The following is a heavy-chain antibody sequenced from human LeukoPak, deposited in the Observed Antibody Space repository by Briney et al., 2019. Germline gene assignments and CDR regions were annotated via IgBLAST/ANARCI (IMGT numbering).Heavy chain of an antibody. J-gene: IGHJ4*02. Sequence: SETLSLTCTVSGGSLSITSYYWAWIRQPLGKGLEWIASVYFDGSTYYTPSLKSRLTISVDTSRNQFSLKVSSVTAADTAVYYCARHSVSGADDYWGQGTLVTVSS. CDR1: GGSLSITSYY. D-gene: IGHD6-19*01. V-gene: IGHV4-39*01. CDR2: VYFDGST. CDR3: ARHSVSGADDY.